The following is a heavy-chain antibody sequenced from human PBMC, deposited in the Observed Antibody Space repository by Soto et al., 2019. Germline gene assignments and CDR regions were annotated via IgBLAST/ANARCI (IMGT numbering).Heavy chain of an antibody. J-gene: IGHJ2*01. V-gene: IGHV3-53*01. CDR1: GFTVSSNY. CDR2: IYGGGST. Sequence: EVQLVESGGGLIQPGGSLRLSCAASGFTVSSNYMSWVRQAPGKGLEWVSVIYGGGSTYYADSVKGRFTISRDNSKNTLYLQMNSLRAEDTAVYYCARDPERTQSWSFDLWGRGTLVTVSS. CDR3: ARDPERTQSWSFDL.